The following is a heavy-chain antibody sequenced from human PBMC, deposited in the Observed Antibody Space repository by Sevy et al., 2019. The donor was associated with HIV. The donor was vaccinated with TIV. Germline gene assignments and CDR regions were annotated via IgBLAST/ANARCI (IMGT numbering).Heavy chain of an antibody. Sequence: SETLSLTCAVSGYSISSGYYWGWIRQPPGKGLEWIGSIYHSGSTYYNPSLKSRVTISVDTSKNQFSLKLSSVTAADTAVYYCASISPPSTMVRGEGRFDPWGQGTLVTVSS. J-gene: IGHJ5*02. CDR1: GYSISSGYY. V-gene: IGHV4-38-2*01. D-gene: IGHD3-10*01. CDR2: IYHSGST. CDR3: ASISPPSTMVRGEGRFDP.